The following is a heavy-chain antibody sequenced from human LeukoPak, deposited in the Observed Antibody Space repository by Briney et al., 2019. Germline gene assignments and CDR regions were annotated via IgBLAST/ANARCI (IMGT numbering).Heavy chain of an antibody. CDR2: IYYSGST. Sequence: WARQAPGKGLEWIGSIYYSGSTYYNPSLKSRVTISVDTSKNQFSLKLSSVTAADTAVYYCARASRSWLFDYWGQGTLVTVSS. CDR3: ARASRSWLFDY. D-gene: IGHD6-13*01. J-gene: IGHJ4*02. V-gene: IGHV4-39*07.